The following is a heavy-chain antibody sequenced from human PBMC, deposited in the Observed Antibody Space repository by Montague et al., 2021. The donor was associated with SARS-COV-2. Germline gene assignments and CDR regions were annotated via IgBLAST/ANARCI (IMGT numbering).Heavy chain of an antibody. D-gene: IGHD3-10*01. J-gene: IGHJ6*02. V-gene: IGHV3-23*01. CDR3: ARPSRDSGAWYGMDV. CDR1: GFTFSVYG. Sequence: SLRLSCAASGFTFSVYGMSWVRQAPGKGLEWASGISDSGGSTYYADSVKGRFTISRDNSKNTLYLQMNSLGAEDTAVYYCARPSRDSGAWYGMDVWGQGTTVTVSS. CDR2: ISDSGGST.